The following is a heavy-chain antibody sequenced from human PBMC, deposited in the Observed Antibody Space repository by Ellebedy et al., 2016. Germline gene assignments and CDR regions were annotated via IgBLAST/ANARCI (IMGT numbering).Heavy chain of an antibody. CDR3: ARGVGSGWFDP. D-gene: IGHD2-15*01. CDR1: GFTVSTNY. CDR2: IFSDGNT. J-gene: IGHJ5*02. Sequence: GESLKISCAASGFTVSTNYMKWVRQAPGKGLEWVSAIFSDGNTYYADSVKGRFTISRENSKNTLYLQMNSLRAEDTAVYYCARGVGSGWFDPWGQGTLVSVSS. V-gene: IGHV3-53*01.